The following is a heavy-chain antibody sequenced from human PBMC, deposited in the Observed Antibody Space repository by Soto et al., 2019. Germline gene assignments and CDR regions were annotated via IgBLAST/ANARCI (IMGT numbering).Heavy chain of an antibody. Sequence: SVKVSCKASGGTFSRYAISWVRQAPGQGLEWMGGIIPIFGTANYAQKFQGRVTITADESTSTAYMELSSLRSEDTAVYYCARVDGGYDSYYFDYWGQGTLVTVSS. CDR1: GGTFSRYA. V-gene: IGHV1-69*13. D-gene: IGHD5-12*01. CDR2: IIPIFGTA. J-gene: IGHJ4*02. CDR3: ARVDGGYDSYYFDY.